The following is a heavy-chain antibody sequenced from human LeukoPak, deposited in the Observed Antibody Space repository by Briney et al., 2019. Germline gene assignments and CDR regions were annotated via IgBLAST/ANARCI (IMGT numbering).Heavy chain of an antibody. D-gene: IGHD3-22*01. Sequence: GGSLRLSCAASGFTFSSYEMHWVRQAPGKGLEWVSYISSSGSTKYYADSVKGLFTISRDDAKNSLYLQMNSLGAEDTAIYYCAREGIDSSGYSFDYWGQGTLVTVSS. CDR1: GFTFSSYE. J-gene: IGHJ4*02. V-gene: IGHV3-48*03. CDR3: AREGIDSSGYSFDY. CDR2: ISSSGSTK.